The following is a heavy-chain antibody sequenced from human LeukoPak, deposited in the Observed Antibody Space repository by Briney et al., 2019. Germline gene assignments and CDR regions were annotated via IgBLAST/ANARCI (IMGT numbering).Heavy chain of an antibody. CDR1: GYTFTCYY. J-gene: IGHJ4*02. D-gene: IGHD3-9*01. CDR2: ISACNGNT. CDR3: ARFPYYDILTGYSYYFDY. Sequence: ASVKVSCKASGYTFTCYYMHWVRQAPGQGLEWMGWISACNGNTNYAQKLQGRVTMTTDTSTSTAYMELRSLRSDDAAVYYCARFPYYDILTGYSYYFDYWGQGTLVTVSS. V-gene: IGHV1-18*04.